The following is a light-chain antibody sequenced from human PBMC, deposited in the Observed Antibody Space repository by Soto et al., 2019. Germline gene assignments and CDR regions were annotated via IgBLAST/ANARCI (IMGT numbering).Light chain of an antibody. CDR3: QQYNSYWM. Sequence: DIQMTQSPSSLSASVGDRVTITCRASQNIAFYLNWYQQKPGKAPNLLISAASNLQSGVPSRFSGSGSGTDFTLTISSLRPDDFATYHCQQYNSYWMFGQGTKVDIK. J-gene: IGKJ1*01. CDR2: AAS. CDR1: QNIAFY. V-gene: IGKV1-39*01.